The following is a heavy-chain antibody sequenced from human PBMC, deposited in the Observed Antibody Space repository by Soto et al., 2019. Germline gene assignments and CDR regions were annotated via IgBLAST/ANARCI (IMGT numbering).Heavy chain of an antibody. CDR2: ISYDGSNK. V-gene: IGHV3-30*18. Sequence: VGSLRISCAASGFTFSSYGMHWVRQAPGKGLEWVAVISYDGSNKYYADSVKGRFTISRDNSKNTLYLQMNSLRAEDTAVYYCAKDGGAYDFWSGYYTDYYYYGMDVWGQGTTVTVSS. CDR1: GFTFSSYG. J-gene: IGHJ6*02. CDR3: AKDGGAYDFWSGYYTDYYYYGMDV. D-gene: IGHD3-3*01.